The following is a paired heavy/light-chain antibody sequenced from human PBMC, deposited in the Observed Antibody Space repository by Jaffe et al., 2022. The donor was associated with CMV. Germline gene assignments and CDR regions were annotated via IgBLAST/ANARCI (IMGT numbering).Light chain of an antibody. V-gene: IGKV1-5*03. CDR3: QQYNSYSPMYT. Sequence: DIQMTQSPSTLSASVGDRVTITCRASQSISSWLAWYQQKPGKAPKLLIYKASSLESGVPSRFSGSGSGTEFTLTISSLQPDDFATYYCQQYNSYSPMYTFGQGTKLEIK. CDR1: QSISSW. CDR2: KAS. J-gene: IGKJ2*01.
Heavy chain of an antibody. D-gene: IGHD2-2*01. CDR2: MNPNSGNT. V-gene: IGHV1-8*01. J-gene: IGHJ6*02. Sequence: QVQLVQSGAEVKKPGASVKVSCKASGYTFTSYDINWVRQATGQGLEWMGWMNPNSGNTGYAQKFQGRVTMTRNTSISTAYMELSSLRSEDTAVYYCARAIVVVPAANLDYYYYYGMDVWGQGTTVTVSS. CDR3: ARAIVVVPAANLDYYYYYGMDV. CDR1: GYTFTSYD.